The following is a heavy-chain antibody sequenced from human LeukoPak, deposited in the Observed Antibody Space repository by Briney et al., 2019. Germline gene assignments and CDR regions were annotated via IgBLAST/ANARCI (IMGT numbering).Heavy chain of an antibody. CDR3: ARTPLDYYGPGRGYYYYGMEV. J-gene: IGHJ6*02. CDR1: GASITTYY. V-gene: IGHV4-59*01. Sequence: SETLSLTCSVSGASITTYYWSWIRQSPGKGLEWIGHIYNSGNNNYNPSLKSRVTISAEMSKNQLSLRLSSVTAADTAVYYCARTPLDYYGPGRGYYYYGMEVWGQGTTVTVSS. CDR2: IYNSGNN. D-gene: IGHD3-10*01.